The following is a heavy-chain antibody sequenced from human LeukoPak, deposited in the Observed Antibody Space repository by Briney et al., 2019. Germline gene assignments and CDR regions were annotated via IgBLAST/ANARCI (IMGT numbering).Heavy chain of an antibody. D-gene: IGHD5-12*01. CDR2: ISGSGGST. CDR3: ARYSGYDYYYYYGMDV. V-gene: IGHV3-23*01. J-gene: IGHJ6*02. CDR1: GFTLSSYA. Sequence: GGSLRLSCAASGFTLSSYAMSWVRQAPGKGLEWVSAISGSGGSTYYADSVKGRFTISRDNSKNTLYLQMNSLRAEDTAVYYCARYSGYDYYYYYGMDVWGQGTTVTVSS.